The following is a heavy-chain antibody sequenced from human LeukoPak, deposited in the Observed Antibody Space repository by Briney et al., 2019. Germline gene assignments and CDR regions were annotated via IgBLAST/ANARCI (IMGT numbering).Heavy chain of an antibody. V-gene: IGHV4-34*01. CDR1: GGSFSGYY. J-gene: IGHJ4*02. D-gene: IGHD3-3*01. CDR2: INRSGST. Sequence: PSETLSLTCAVYGGSFSGYYWSWIRQPPGKGLEWIGEINRSGSTNYNPSLKSRVTISVDTSKNQFSLKLSSVTAADTAVYYCARGYYDFWSGRTGGYFDYWGQGTLVTVSS. CDR3: ARGYYDFWSGRTGGYFDY.